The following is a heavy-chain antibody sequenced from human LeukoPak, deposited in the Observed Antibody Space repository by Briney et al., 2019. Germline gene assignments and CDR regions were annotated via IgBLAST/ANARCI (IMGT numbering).Heavy chain of an antibody. D-gene: IGHD6-13*01. CDR3: ARAGYYSSSWYLLEHWFDP. V-gene: IGHV4-34*01. CDR2: INHSGST. J-gene: IGHJ5*02. Sequence: SETLSLTCAVYGGSFSGYYWSWIRQPPGKGLEWIGEINHSGSTNYNPSLKSRVTISVDTSKNQFSLKLNSVTAADTAVYYCARAGYYSSSWYLLEHWFDPWGQGTLVTVSS. CDR1: GGSFSGYY.